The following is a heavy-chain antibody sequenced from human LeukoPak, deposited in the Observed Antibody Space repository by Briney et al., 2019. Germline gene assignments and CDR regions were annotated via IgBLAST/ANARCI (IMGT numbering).Heavy chain of an antibody. D-gene: IGHD2-2*01. CDR3: ASIVVVPAATSWFDP. V-gene: IGHV4-4*07. Sequence: SETLSLTCTVSGGSISSYYWSWIRQPAGKGLEWIGRIYTSGSTNYNPSLKSRVTMSVDTSKNQFSLKLSSVTAADTAVYYCASIVVVPAATSWFDPWGQGTLVTVSS. CDR1: GGSISSYY. J-gene: IGHJ5*02. CDR2: IYTSGST.